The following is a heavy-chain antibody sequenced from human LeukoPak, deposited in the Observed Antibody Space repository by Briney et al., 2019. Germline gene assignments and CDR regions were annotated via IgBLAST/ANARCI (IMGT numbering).Heavy chain of an antibody. CDR1: GFTFSSTT. D-gene: IGHD6-19*01. V-gene: IGHV3-21*01. CDR2: ISSSSSYI. J-gene: IGHJ4*02. CDR3: ARESGWESRGWLVDY. Sequence: RPGGSLRLSCVASGFTFSSTTMGWVRQAPGKGLEWVSSISSSSSYIYYADSVKGRFTISRDNAKNSLYLQMNSLRAEDTAVYYCARESGWESRGWLVDYWGQGTLVTVSS.